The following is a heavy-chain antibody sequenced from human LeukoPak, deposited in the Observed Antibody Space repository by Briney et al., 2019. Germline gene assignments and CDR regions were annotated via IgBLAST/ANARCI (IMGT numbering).Heavy chain of an antibody. V-gene: IGHV1-24*01. D-gene: IGHD1-26*01. Sequence: ASVKVSCKVSGYTLTELSMHWVRQAPGKGLEWMGGFDPEDGETIYAQKFQGRVTMTEDTSTDTAYMELSSLRSADTAVYYCATEAAWGYSGSYSNYWGQGTLVTVSS. J-gene: IGHJ4*02. CDR3: ATEAAWGYSGSYSNY. CDR1: GYTLTELS. CDR2: FDPEDGET.